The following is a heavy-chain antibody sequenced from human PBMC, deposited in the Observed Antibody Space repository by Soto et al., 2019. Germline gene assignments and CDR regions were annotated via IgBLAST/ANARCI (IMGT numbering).Heavy chain of an antibody. Sequence: PGGSPRLSCAASGFTFSSYSMNWVRQAPGKGLEWVSSISSSSSYIYYADSVKGRFTISRDNAKNSLYLQMNSLRAEDTAVYYCARDPYSSSWYDYWGQGTLVTVSS. V-gene: IGHV3-21*01. J-gene: IGHJ4*02. CDR3: ARDPYSSSWYDY. CDR1: GFTFSSYS. D-gene: IGHD6-13*01. CDR2: ISSSSSYI.